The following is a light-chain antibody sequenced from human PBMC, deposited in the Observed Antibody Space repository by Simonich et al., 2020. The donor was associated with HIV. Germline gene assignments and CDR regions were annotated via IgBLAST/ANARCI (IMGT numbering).Light chain of an antibody. CDR3: LLSYSGVVV. J-gene: IGLJ2*01. V-gene: IGLV7-46*01. CDR2: DTA. Sequence: QAVVTQEPSLSVSPGGTVTLTCGSSTGAVTSGHYPYWVQQKPGKAPRTLLYDTANKHSWTPARFSGSLLGGKAALTRSGAQPEDDADYYCLLSYSGVVVFGGGTKLTVL. CDR1: TGAVTSGHY.